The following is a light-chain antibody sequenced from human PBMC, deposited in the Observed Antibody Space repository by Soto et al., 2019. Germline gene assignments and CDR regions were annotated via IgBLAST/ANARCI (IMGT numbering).Light chain of an antibody. CDR2: DVS. V-gene: IGLV2-11*01. J-gene: IGLJ1*01. Sequence: SALTQPRSVSGSPGQSVTISCTGTSSDVGGYNYVSWYQQHPGKAPKLMIFDVSKRPSGVPDRFSGSKSGNTASLTISGLQAEDEADYYCFSYAGNYYVFGTGTKV. CDR3: FSYAGNYYV. CDR1: SSDVGGYNY.